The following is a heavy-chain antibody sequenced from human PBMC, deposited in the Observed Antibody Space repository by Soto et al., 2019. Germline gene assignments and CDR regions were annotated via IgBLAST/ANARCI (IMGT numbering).Heavy chain of an antibody. CDR3: ARHVLRYFDWLLGPFDI. Sequence: PSETLSLTCSVSGGSIGLYYWSWIRQSPGKGLEWIGYIYSTGSTNYNPSLKSRATISVDTSKKQFSLKLTSATAADTAVYYCARHVLRYFDWLLGPFDIWGPGTMVTVSS. CDR2: IYSTGST. CDR1: GGSIGLYY. D-gene: IGHD3-9*01. J-gene: IGHJ3*02. V-gene: IGHV4-59*08.